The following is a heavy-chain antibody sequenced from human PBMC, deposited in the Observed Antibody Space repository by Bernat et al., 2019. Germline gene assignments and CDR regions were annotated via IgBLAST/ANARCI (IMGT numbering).Heavy chain of an antibody. D-gene: IGHD2-15*01. Sequence: EVQLLESGGGLVQPGGSLRLSCAASGFTFNSYAMSWVRQAPGKGLEWVSAFSGSGGSTYYADSVKGRFTISRDHSKNPLYLQMNSLRAEETALYYCAKATGVVAPTYIDYWGQGTLVTVSS. CDR3: AKATGVVAPTYIDY. CDR1: GFTFNSYA. CDR2: FSGSGGST. J-gene: IGHJ4*02. V-gene: IGHV3-23*01.